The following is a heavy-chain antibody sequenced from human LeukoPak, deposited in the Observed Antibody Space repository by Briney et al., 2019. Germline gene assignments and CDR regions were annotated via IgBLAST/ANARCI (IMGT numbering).Heavy chain of an antibody. CDR1: GYTFTSFG. CDR2: ISAYNGDT. V-gene: IGHV1-18*01. J-gene: IGHJ4*02. D-gene: IGHD3-10*01. Sequence: ASVKVSCKASGYTFTSFGITWVRQAPGQGLEWVGWISAYNGDTNYAQKLQGRVTMTRDTSISTAYMELSRLRSDDTAVYYCATSMVRGVIPRYYFDYWGQGTLVTVSS. CDR3: ATSMVRGVIPRYYFDY.